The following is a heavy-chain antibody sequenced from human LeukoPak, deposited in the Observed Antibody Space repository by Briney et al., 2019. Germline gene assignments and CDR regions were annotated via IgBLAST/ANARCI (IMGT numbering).Heavy chain of an antibody. Sequence: GGSLRLSCAASGFTFSSYSMSWVRQAPGKGLEWVSSISSSSSYIYYADSVKGRFTISRDNAKNSLYLQMNSLRTEDTAVYYCARDVNDWNWFDPWGQGTLVTVSS. CDR1: GFTFSSYS. CDR3: ARDVNDWNWFDP. CDR2: ISSSSSYI. J-gene: IGHJ5*02. V-gene: IGHV3-21*01. D-gene: IGHD1-1*01.